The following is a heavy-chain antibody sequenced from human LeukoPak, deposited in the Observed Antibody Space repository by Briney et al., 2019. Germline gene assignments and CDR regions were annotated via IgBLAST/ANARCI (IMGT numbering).Heavy chain of an antibody. CDR1: GFTFSSYS. D-gene: IGHD3-10*01. CDR2: LDSNGDT. CDR3: AGGYFGTGGYCLDY. V-gene: IGHV3-66*01. J-gene: IGHJ4*02. Sequence: GGSLRLSCAASGFTFSSYSMNWVRQAPGRGLEWVSVLDSNGDTDYADSVKGRFIVSRDNSKNTVFLQMNSLRGEDTAMYYCAGGYFGTGGYCLDYWGQGTLVAVSS.